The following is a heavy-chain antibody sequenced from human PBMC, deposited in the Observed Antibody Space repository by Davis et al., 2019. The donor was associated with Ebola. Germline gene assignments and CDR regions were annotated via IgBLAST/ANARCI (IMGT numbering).Heavy chain of an antibody. Sequence: AASVKVSCKTSGYTFSRFVLNWVRQAPGQGLDWVGWISVDNGNTNYAQKLQGRVTMTTDTSTSTAYMELRSLRSDDTAVYYCARSITMVRGVSWFDPWGQGTLVTVSS. D-gene: IGHD3-10*01. J-gene: IGHJ5*02. CDR1: GYTFSRFV. V-gene: IGHV1-18*01. CDR3: ARSITMVRGVSWFDP. CDR2: ISVDNGNT.